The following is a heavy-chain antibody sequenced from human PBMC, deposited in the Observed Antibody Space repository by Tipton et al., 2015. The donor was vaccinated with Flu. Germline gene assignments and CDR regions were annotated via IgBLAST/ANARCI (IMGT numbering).Heavy chain of an antibody. J-gene: IGHJ4*02. CDR3: ARGVYGGNWPYFDH. CDR1: GGSISSSSYY. CDR2: IYFSGNT. Sequence: LRLSCTVSGGSISSSSYYWGWIRQPPGKGLEWIGSIYFSGNTYYNPSLKSRVTISADTSKNQFSLKLRSVTAADTAVYYCARGVYGGNWPYFDHWGQGTLVTVSS. V-gene: IGHV4-39*07. D-gene: IGHD4-23*01.